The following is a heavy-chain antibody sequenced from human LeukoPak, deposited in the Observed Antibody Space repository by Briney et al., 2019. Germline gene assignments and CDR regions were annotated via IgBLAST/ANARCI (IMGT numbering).Heavy chain of an antibody. J-gene: IGHJ6*03. D-gene: IGHD2-2*01. CDR1: GYTFTSYG. CDR3: ARDRLRGYCSSTSCFPYYYCMDV. V-gene: IGHV1-18*01. Sequence: ASVKVSCMASGYTFTSYGISWVRQAPGQGLEWMGWISAYNGKTNYAQKLQGRVTMTTDTSTSTAYMELRSLRSDDTAVYYCARDRLRGYCSSTSCFPYYYCMDVWGKGTTVTVSS. CDR2: ISAYNGKT.